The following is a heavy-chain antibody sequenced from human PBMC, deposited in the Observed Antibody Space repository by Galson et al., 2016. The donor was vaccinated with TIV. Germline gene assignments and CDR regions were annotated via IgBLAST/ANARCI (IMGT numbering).Heavy chain of an antibody. CDR1: GFTFSSWP. Sequence: SLRLSCAASGFTFSSWPMSWVRWAPGKGLEWVSAISASGGNTFYADSVKGRFTISRDNSKKTLYLQMDSLRAEDTAVYYCAKSFQYFYDNSGYFPYGFHIWGRGTMVTVSS. CDR2: ISASGGNT. CDR3: AKSFQYFYDNSGYFPYGFHI. V-gene: IGHV3-23*01. D-gene: IGHD3-22*01. J-gene: IGHJ3*02.